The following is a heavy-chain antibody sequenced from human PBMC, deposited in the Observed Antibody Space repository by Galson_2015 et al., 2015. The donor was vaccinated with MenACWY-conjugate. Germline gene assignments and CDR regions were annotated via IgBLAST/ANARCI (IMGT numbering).Heavy chain of an antibody. CDR2: VSPYKGAT. J-gene: IGHJ4*02. D-gene: IGHD3-9*01. CDR3: ARDLVLYYSDWFALGYY. Sequence: SVKVSCKASGYTFTTHGISWVRQAPGQGLEWEGWVSPYKGATKYAQKVQGRVTMSTDTSTSTAHLELRSLRSDDTAVYFCARDLVLYYSDWFALGYYWGQGTLVTVSS. V-gene: IGHV1-18*01. CDR1: GYTFTTHG.